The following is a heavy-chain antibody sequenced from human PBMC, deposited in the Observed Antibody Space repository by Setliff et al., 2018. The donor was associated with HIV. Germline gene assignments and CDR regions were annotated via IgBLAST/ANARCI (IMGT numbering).Heavy chain of an antibody. V-gene: IGHV3-30*03. J-gene: IGHJ4*02. Sequence: HPGGSLRLSCAASGFIFSNAWMHWVRQAPGKGLAWGAVISYDGSNKYYADSVKGRFTISRDNSKNTLSLQMNSLRAEDTTVYYCARDHSSGWPKSYFDYWGQGTLVTVSS. CDR1: GFIFSNAW. CDR2: ISYDGSNK. CDR3: ARDHSSGWPKSYFDY. D-gene: IGHD6-19*01.